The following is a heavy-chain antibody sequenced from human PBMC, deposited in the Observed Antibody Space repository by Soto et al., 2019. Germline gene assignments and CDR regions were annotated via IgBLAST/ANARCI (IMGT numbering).Heavy chain of an antibody. D-gene: IGHD2-2*01. Sequence: PGGSLRLSCAASGFTFSSYWMHWVRQAPGKGLVWVSRINSDGSSTSYADSVKGRFTISRDNAKDTLYLQMNSLRAEDTAVYYCASGHCSSTSCRNSDYWGQGTLVTSPQ. CDR3: ASGHCSSTSCRNSDY. CDR1: GFTFSSYW. V-gene: IGHV3-74*01. CDR2: INSDGSST. J-gene: IGHJ4*02.